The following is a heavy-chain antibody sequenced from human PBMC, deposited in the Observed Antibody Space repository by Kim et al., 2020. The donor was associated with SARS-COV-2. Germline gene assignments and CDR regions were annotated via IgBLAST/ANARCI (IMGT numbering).Heavy chain of an antibody. V-gene: IGHV3-66*01. J-gene: IGHJ1*01. CDR2: IYSGGST. CDR1: GFTVSSNY. Sequence: GGSLRLSCAASGFTVSSNYMSWVRQAPGKGLEWVSVIYSGGSTYYADSVKGRFTISRDNSKNTLYLQMNSLRAEDTAVYYCARDIGQWLDEYDAGYFQHWGQGTLVTVSS. D-gene: IGHD6-19*01. CDR3: ARDIGQWLDEYDAGYFQH.